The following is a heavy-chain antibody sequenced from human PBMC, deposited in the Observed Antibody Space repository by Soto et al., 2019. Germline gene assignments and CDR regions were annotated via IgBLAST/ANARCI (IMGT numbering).Heavy chain of an antibody. CDR3: NICGYGTFDY. CDR1: GFTFSNGW. V-gene: IGHV3-15*05. CDR2: FKSKADGGTT. D-gene: IGHD6-25*01. J-gene: IGHJ4*02. Sequence: EVQLVESGGGSVKSGGSLRLSCVASGFTFSNGWMSWVRQAPGKGLEWVGRFKSKADGGTTDYAVPVKGRFTMSRDDSKGTFHLQMNSLKSEHTALYYCNICGYGTFDYWGQGTLVTVSS.